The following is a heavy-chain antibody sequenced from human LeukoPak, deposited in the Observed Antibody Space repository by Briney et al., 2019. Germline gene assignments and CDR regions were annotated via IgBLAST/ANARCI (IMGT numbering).Heavy chain of an antibody. CDR1: GFSFSAYW. CDR2: INPAGTET. J-gene: IGHJ4*02. Sequence: GGSLRLSCAASGFSFSAYWMTWVRQAPGTGLEWVANINPAGTETYYVDPVKGRFTISRDNAKNLLYLQMNSLRAEDTAVYYCARFGYVAAVDLWGQGTLVTVPS. V-gene: IGHV3-7*01. D-gene: IGHD2-15*01. CDR3: ARFGYVAAVDL.